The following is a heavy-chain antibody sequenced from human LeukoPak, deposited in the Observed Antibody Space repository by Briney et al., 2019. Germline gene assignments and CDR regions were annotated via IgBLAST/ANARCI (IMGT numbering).Heavy chain of an antibody. D-gene: IGHD1-14*01. CDR2: ISSSSSYI. CDR3: ARDRDSDGNYFDY. V-gene: IGHV3-21*01. Sequence: PGGSLRLSCAASGFTFSSYSMNWVRQAPGKGLEWVSSISSSSSYIYYADSVKGRFTISRDNAKNSLYLQMNSLRAEDTAVYYCARDRDSDGNYFDYWGQGTLVTVSS. CDR1: GFTFSSYS. J-gene: IGHJ4*02.